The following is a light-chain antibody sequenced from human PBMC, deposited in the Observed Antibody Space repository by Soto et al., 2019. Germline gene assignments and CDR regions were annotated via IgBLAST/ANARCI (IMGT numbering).Light chain of an antibody. CDR1: QTISSW. CDR2: DVS. V-gene: IGKV1-5*01. CDR3: QQYDTYYT. J-gene: IGKJ2*01. Sequence: DIQMTQSPSSLSASVGDRVTITARASQTISSWLAWYQPKPGKAPTLLIYDVSRSESGVPSRLSVSGSGTEFTLPIKSLEPDEFASYDCQQYDTYYTFGQGTKVDIK.